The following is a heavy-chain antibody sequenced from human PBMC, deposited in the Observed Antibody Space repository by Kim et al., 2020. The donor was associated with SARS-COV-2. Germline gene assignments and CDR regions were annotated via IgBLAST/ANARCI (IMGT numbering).Heavy chain of an antibody. D-gene: IGHD3-10*01. CDR1: GGSFSGYY. V-gene: IGHV4-34*01. CDR2: INHSGST. CDR3: ARERTYCYGSGSSPPRRFDP. Sequence: SETLSLTCAVYGGSFSGYYWSWIRQPPGKGLEWIGEINHSGSTNYNPSLKSRGTISVDTSKKQFSLKLSSVTAADTAVYYCARERTYCYGSGSSPPRRFDPWGQGTLVTVSS. J-gene: IGHJ5*02.